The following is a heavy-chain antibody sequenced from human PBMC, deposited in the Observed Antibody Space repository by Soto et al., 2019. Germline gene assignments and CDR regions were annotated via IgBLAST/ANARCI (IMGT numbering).Heavy chain of an antibody. CDR1: GGSFSGYY. J-gene: IGHJ4*02. Sequence: QVQLQQWGAGLLKPSETLSLTCAVYGGSFSGYYWSWIRQPPGKGLEWIGEINHSGSTNYNPSLKNRVTVSVDASKNQFSRRLRSVTADAAVYYCARIDGSGWFFGYWGQGTVVTVSS. V-gene: IGHV4-34*01. CDR2: INHSGST. CDR3: ARIDGSGWFFGY. D-gene: IGHD6-19*01.